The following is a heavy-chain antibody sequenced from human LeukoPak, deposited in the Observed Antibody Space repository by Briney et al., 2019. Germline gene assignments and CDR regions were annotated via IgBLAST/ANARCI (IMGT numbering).Heavy chain of an antibody. J-gene: IGHJ4*02. CDR3: ARGGYSYGLAYYFDY. CDR2: IYYSGST. Sequence: SETLSLTCTVSGGSISSSSYYWGWIRQPPGKGLEWIGSIYYSGSTYYNPSLKSRVTISVDTSKNQFSLKLSSVTAADTAVYYCARGGYSYGLAYYFDYWGQGTLVTVSS. V-gene: IGHV4-39*07. CDR1: GGSISSSSYY. D-gene: IGHD5-18*01.